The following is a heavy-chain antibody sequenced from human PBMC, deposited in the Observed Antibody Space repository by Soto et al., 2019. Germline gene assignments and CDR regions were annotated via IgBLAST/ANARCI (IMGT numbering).Heavy chain of an antibody. J-gene: IGHJ6*03. Sequence: ASLKVSCKASGYIFTGYFIQWMRQAPGQALEWMGWINPNTSATNYAQKFQGRVTMTRDTSLGTAYMELTSLRPDDTALYYCASITWG. CDR2: INPNTSAT. CDR1: GYIFTGYF. CDR3: ASIT. V-gene: IGHV1-2*02.